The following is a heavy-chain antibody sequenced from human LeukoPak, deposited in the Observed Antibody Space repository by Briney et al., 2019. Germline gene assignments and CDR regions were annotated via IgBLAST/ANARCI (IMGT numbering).Heavy chain of an antibody. J-gene: IGHJ6*02. Sequence: GGSLRLSCAASGFTFSSYGMHWVRQAPGKGLEWVAVISYDGSNKYYADSVKGRFTISRDNSKNTLYLQMNSLRAEDTAVYYCARLLPATIQLWLINYYYGMDVWGQGTTVTVSS. V-gene: IGHV3-30*03. CDR1: GFTFSSYG. CDR3: ARLLPATIQLWLINYYYGMDV. D-gene: IGHD5-18*01. CDR2: ISYDGSNK.